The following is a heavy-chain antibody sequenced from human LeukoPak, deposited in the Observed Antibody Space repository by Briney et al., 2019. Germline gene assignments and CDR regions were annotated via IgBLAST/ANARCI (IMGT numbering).Heavy chain of an antibody. CDR3: ARGDAAMNLVRN. Sequence: SETLSLTCIVSGGSISTYYWSWIRQPPGKGLEWIGYIYYRGSTNYNPSLKSRVTISVDTSKNQFSLKLRSVTAADTAVYYCARGDAAMNLVRNWGQGTLVTVSS. CDR1: GGSISTYY. CDR2: IYYRGST. V-gene: IGHV4-59*01. J-gene: IGHJ4*02. D-gene: IGHD5-18*01.